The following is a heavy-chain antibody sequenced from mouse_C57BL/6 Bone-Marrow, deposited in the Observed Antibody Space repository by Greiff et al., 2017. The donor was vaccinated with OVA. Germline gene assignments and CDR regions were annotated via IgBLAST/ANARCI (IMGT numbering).Heavy chain of an antibody. Sequence: VQLQESGPGLVKPSQSLFLTCSITGFPITSGYYWIWIRQSPGKPLEWMGYITHSGETFYNPSLQSPISITRETSKNQFFLQLNSVTTEDTAMYYCAGVYYDYDGDWYFDVWGTGTTVTVSS. D-gene: IGHD2-4*01. V-gene: IGHV12-3*01. CDR2: ITHSGET. CDR1: GFPITSGYY. CDR3: AGVYYDYDGDWYFDV. J-gene: IGHJ1*03.